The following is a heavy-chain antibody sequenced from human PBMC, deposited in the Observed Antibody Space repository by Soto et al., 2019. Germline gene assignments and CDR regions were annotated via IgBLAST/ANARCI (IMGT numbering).Heavy chain of an antibody. D-gene: IGHD4-17*01. Sequence: EVELVESGGGLVQPGRSLRLSCAASGFPFDDHAMHWVRQVPGKGLEWVSGISWKSDVKGYADSVKGRFTISRDNAKNSLFLQMNSLRTQDTALYYCARDPFRTVTTFDDWGQGTLVTVSS. J-gene: IGHJ4*02. CDR3: ARDPFRTVTTFDD. V-gene: IGHV3-9*01. CDR2: ISWKSDVK. CDR1: GFPFDDHA.